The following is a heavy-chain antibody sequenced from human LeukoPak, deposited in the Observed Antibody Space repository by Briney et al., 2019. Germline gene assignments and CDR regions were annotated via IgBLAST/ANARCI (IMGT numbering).Heavy chain of an antibody. D-gene: IGHD3-3*01. CDR2: IYYSGST. Sequence: SETLSLTRTVSGGSISSYYWSWIRQPPGKGLEWIGYIYYSGSTNYNPSLKSRVTISVDTSKNQFSLKLSSVTAADTAVHYCARYYDFWSGRYGMDVWGQGTTVTVSS. V-gene: IGHV4-59*01. CDR3: ARYYDFWSGRYGMDV. J-gene: IGHJ6*02. CDR1: GGSISSYY.